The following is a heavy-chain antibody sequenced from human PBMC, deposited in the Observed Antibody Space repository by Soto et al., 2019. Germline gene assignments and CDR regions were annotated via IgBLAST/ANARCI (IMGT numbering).Heavy chain of an antibody. J-gene: IGHJ6*02. D-gene: IGHD2-2*01. CDR3: ARHVPAAGYYYGMDV. Sequence: QVQLVQSGAEVKKPGSSVKVSCKASGGTFSSYAISWVRQAPGQGLEWMGGIIPIFGTANYAQKFQGRVTITADESTSTAYMELSSLRPAATAVYYCARHVPAAGYYYGMDVWGQGTTVTVSS. CDR1: GGTFSSYA. CDR2: IIPIFGTA. V-gene: IGHV1-69*12.